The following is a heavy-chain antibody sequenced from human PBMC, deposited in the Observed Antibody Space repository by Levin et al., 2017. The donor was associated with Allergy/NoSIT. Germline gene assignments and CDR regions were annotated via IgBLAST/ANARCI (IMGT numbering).Heavy chain of an antibody. CDR2: IKGDGSEE. Sequence: ASVKVSCAASGFTFSNYRMSWVRQSPGGGLEWVASIKGDGSEETYVDSVKGRFTISRDNSKSSLYVQMNNLRADDTAGYYCARVSDSGSGSHYRIFDLWGQGTLVTVS. J-gene: IGHJ4*02. D-gene: IGHD3-10*01. CDR1: GFTFSNYR. CDR3: ARVSDSGSGSHYRIFDL. V-gene: IGHV3-7*04.